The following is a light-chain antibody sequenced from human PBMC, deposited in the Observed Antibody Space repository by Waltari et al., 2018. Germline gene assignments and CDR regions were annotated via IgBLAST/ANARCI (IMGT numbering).Light chain of an antibody. Sequence: AIRMTQSPSSLSASTGDRVTITCRASQGISRSLAWYQQKPGKAPKLLIYAASTLQNGVPPRFSGSGSGTDFTLTISCLQSEDFATYYCQQYYSYPRTFGQGTKVEIK. V-gene: IGKV1-8*01. CDR1: QGISRS. CDR3: QQYYSYPRT. CDR2: AAS. J-gene: IGKJ1*01.